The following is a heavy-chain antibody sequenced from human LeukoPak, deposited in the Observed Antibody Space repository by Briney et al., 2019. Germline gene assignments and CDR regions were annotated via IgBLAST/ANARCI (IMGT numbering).Heavy chain of an antibody. CDR3: TSGTDSRKLGY. V-gene: IGHV4-34*01. J-gene: IGHJ4*02. CDR2: IHAVEGT. CDR1: GDSLNNRY. D-gene: IGHD3-22*01. Sequence: SETMSLTCTVSGDSLNNRYWDWIRQPPGKGLEWIGEIHAVEGTNYNPSLRSRVTVSLDTSKNQFSLKMSSVTAADTAVYYRTSGTDSRKLGYWGQGTLVTVSS.